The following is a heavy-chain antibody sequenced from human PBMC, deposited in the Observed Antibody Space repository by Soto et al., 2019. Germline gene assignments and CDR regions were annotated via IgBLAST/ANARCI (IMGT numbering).Heavy chain of an antibody. CDR3: ARRFSGSCWYFDY. D-gene: IGHD2-15*01. CDR1: GASLRGYY. J-gene: IGHJ4*02. Sequence: QVPLQQWGAGLLKPSETLSLSCAVYGASLRGYYWNWIRQPPGKGLEWIGEINQSGSTNYSPSLKTRVTISVETSKKQFSRRLSSVTAADSAVYYCARRFSGSCWYFDYWGQGTLVTVSS. V-gene: IGHV4-34*02. CDR2: INQSGST.